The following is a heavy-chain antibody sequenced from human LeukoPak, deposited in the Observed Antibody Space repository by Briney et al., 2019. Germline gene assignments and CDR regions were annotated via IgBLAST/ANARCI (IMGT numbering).Heavy chain of an antibody. CDR3: ARDRFSMVRGPLYYYYGMDV. Sequence: TGRSLRLSCAASGFTFSSYAMHWVRQAPGKGLEWVAVISYDGSNKYYADSVKGRFTISRDNSKNTLYLQMNSLRAEDTAVYYCARDRFSMVRGPLYYYYGMDVWGQGTTVTVSS. V-gene: IGHV3-30*04. CDR2: ISYDGSNK. J-gene: IGHJ6*02. CDR1: GFTFSSYA. D-gene: IGHD3-10*01.